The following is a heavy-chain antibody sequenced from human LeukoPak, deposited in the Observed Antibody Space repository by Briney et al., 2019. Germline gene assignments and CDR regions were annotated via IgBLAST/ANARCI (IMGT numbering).Heavy chain of an antibody. CDR3: AELEQGGY. J-gene: IGHJ4*02. CDR2: IKQDGSEK. CDR1: GFTFNTYA. D-gene: IGHD1/OR15-1a*01. V-gene: IGHV3-7*01. Sequence: PGRSLRLSCEASGFTFNTYAMHWVRQAPGKGLEWVANIKQDGSEKYYVDSVKGRFTISRDNAKNSLYLQMNSLRAEDTAVYYCAELEQGGYWGQGTLVTVSS.